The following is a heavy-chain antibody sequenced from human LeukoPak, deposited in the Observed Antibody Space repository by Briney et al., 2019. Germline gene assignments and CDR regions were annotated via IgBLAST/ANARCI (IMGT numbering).Heavy chain of an antibody. Sequence: ASVKVSCKASGYTFTGYYMHWVRQAPGQGLEWMGRINPNSGGTNYAQKFQGRVTMTRDTSISTAYTELSRLRSDDTAVYYCARRSSGSSLDFDYWGQGTLVTVSS. D-gene: IGHD3-10*01. CDR2: INPNSGGT. V-gene: IGHV1-2*06. CDR3: ARRSSGSSLDFDY. CDR1: GYTFTGYY. J-gene: IGHJ4*02.